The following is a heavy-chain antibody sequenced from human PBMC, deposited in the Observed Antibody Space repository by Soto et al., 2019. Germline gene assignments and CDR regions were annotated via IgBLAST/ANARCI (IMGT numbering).Heavy chain of an antibody. CDR1: GGTFSSYA. CDR2: IIPIFGTA. V-gene: IGHV1-69*01. Sequence: QVQLVQSGAEVKKPGSSVKVSCKASGGTFSSYAISWVRQAPGQGLEWMGGIIPIFGTANYAQKFQGRVTITADESTSTAYMELSSLRSEDTAVYYCARALGSYYDSSCYTNWFDPWGQGTLVTVSS. J-gene: IGHJ5*02. CDR3: ARALGSYYDSSCYTNWFDP. D-gene: IGHD3-22*01.